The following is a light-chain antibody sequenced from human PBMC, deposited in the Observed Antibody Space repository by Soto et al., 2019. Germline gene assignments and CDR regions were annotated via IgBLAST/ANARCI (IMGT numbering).Light chain of an antibody. CDR2: GAS. J-gene: IGKJ5*01. V-gene: IGKV3-15*01. CDR1: QSVGSS. CDR3: QQYKNWPPIT. Sequence: EIVMTQSPATLSVCPGERATLSCRASQSVGSSLAWYQQEPGQAPRLLIYGASTRATGIPARFSGSGSGTEFTLTISSLQSEDFAVYFCQQYKNWPPITFGQGTRLEIK.